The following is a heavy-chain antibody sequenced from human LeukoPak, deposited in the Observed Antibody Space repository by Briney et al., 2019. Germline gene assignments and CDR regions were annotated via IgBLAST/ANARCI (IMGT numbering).Heavy chain of an antibody. Sequence: PGGSLRLSCAASGFYFNVQTMSWVRQAPGKGLAWVTRMKEDGSEIYYVDAVKGRFTSSRDNPKNSLYLQMNSLRAEDTAVYYCVRGGATGGRFENWGQGILVTVSS. CDR1: GFYFNVQT. CDR3: VRGGATGGRFEN. J-gene: IGHJ4*02. V-gene: IGHV3-7*01. D-gene: IGHD1-26*01. CDR2: MKEDGSEI.